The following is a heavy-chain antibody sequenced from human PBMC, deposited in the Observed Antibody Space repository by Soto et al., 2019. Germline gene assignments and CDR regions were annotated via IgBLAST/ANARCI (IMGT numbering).Heavy chain of an antibody. D-gene: IGHD3-10*02. Sequence: ASVKVSCKASGYTFTRYDINWVRQATGQGLEWMGWINPNSGNTNYAQKFQGRVTMTRDTSISTAYMELSSLRSDDTAVYYCALDVFAGPLYYGMDPWGQASTVTAS. J-gene: IGHJ6*02. CDR2: INPNSGNT. CDR1: GYTFTRYD. V-gene: IGHV1-8*01. CDR3: ALDVFAGPLYYGMDP.